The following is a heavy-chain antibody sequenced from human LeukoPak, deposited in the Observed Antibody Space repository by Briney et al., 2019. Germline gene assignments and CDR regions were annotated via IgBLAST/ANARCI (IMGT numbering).Heavy chain of an antibody. CDR1: GFTFRNAW. V-gene: IGHV3-30*02. J-gene: IGHJ4*02. Sequence: GGSLRLSCAASGFTFRNAWMSWVRQAPGKGLEWVAFIRYDGSNKYYADSVKGRFTISRDNAKNSLYLQMNSLRAEDTVVYYCARVAEAAAFDYWGQGTLVTVSS. CDR3: ARVAEAAAFDY. CDR2: IRYDGSNK. D-gene: IGHD6-13*01.